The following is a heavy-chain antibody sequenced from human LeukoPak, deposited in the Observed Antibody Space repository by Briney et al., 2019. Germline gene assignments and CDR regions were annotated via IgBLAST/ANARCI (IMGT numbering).Heavy chain of an antibody. CDR2: IWYDGTKQ. CDR3: AKEVGTFTLDY. J-gene: IGHJ4*02. CDR1: GFSFSRYG. D-gene: IGHD1-26*01. V-gene: IGHV3-33*06. Sequence: PGRSLRLSCAASGFSFSRYGMHWVRQAPGEGLEWVGVIWYDGTKQYYADSVKGRFTISRDNSKNTLYLQMNSLRVEGTAVYYCAKEVGTFTLDYWGQGTLVTVSS.